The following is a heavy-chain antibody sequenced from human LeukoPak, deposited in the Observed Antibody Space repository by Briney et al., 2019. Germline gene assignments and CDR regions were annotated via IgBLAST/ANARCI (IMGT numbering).Heavy chain of an antibody. Sequence: ASETLSLTCTVAGXSIATSSYYWGWIRQPPGKGLEWIGSIYYTGSAYYNPSLKSRLTMSVDTSKNQISLKLSSVTAADTAVYYCARHGYDSSGYYYVMGDWGQGTLVTVSS. CDR2: IYYTGSA. J-gene: IGHJ4*02. CDR1: GXSIATSSYY. D-gene: IGHD3-22*01. V-gene: IGHV4-39*01. CDR3: ARHGYDSSGYYYVMGD.